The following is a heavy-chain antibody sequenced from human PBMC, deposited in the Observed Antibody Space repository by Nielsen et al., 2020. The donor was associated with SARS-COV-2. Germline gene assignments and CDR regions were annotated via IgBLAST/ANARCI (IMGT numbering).Heavy chain of an antibody. V-gene: IGHV4-39*07. J-gene: IGHJ6*02. CDR3: AREREKGGILLHYYYGMDV. D-gene: IGHD1-26*01. CDR1: GGSISSGDYY. CDR2: INHSGST. Sequence: SETLSLTCTVSGGSISSGDYYWSWIRQPPGKGLEWIGEINHSGSTNYNPSLKSRVTISVDTSKNQFSLKLSSVTAADTAVYYCAREREKGGILLHYYYGMDVWGQGTTVTVSS.